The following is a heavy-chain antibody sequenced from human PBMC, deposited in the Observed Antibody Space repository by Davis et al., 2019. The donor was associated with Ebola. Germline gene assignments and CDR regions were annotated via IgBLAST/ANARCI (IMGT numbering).Heavy chain of an antibody. Sequence: MPSETLSLTCTVSGSSIISSYSWCWIRQAPGKGLEWIGSISHVGSTYYNPSLNSRVSMSIDTSYTQFSLRLASVTAADTAVYYCARTADFIRRRRGGYYDYWGQGILVTVSS. J-gene: IGHJ4*02. CDR2: ISHVGST. V-gene: IGHV4-38-2*02. CDR3: ARTADFIRRRRGGYYDY. CDR1: GSSIISSYS. D-gene: IGHD2-21*02.